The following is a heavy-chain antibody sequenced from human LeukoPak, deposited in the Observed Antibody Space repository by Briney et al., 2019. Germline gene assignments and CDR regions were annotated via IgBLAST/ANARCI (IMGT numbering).Heavy chain of an antibody. CDR2: IYYSGST. Sequence: PSETLSLTCTVSGVSISSSIYYWGWLRQPPGKGLEWNGSIYYSGSTYYNPSLKSRVTISVDTSKNQFSLKLSSVTAADTAVYYCARRVVRGVSFDYWGQGTLVTVSS. D-gene: IGHD3-10*01. CDR3: ARRVVRGVSFDY. V-gene: IGHV4-39*01. CDR1: GVSISSSIYY. J-gene: IGHJ4*02.